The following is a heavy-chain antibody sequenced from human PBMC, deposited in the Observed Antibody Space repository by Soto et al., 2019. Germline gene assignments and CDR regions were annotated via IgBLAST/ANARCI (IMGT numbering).Heavy chain of an antibody. D-gene: IGHD3-10*01. CDR2: ISVSGDST. CDR1: GFTFSSYA. J-gene: IGHJ3*02. V-gene: IGHV3-23*01. CDR3: AKDVQDRLYYASGNAFHI. Sequence: GGSLRLSCAASGFTFSSYAMSWVRQAPGKGLEWASSISVSGDSTYYTDSVKGRFTISRDNSRNTLYLQMNRLRAEDTAVYYCAKDVQDRLYYASGNAFHISGQATIVTV.